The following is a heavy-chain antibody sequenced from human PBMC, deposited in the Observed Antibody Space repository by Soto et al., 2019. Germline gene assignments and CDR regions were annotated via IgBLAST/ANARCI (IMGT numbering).Heavy chain of an antibody. CDR2: INAGNGNT. CDR1: GYTFTSYA. J-gene: IGHJ5*02. D-gene: IGHD2-15*01. Sequence: ASVKVSCKASGYTFTSYAMHWVRQAPGQRLEWMGWINAGNGNTKYSQKFQGRVTITRDTSASTAYMELSSLRSEDTAVYYCARVGCSGGSCYSRNWFDPWGQGTLVTVSS. V-gene: IGHV1-3*01. CDR3: ARVGCSGGSCYSRNWFDP.